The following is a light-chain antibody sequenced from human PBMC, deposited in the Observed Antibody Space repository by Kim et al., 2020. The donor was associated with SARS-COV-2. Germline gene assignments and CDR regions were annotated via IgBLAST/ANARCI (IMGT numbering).Light chain of an antibody. Sequence: ASVEDKITIACRTSQHSSNYLNWYQQTPAKAPKLLISGASNLHSGVPSGCSGSRSGTEFTRAISRLQPEDFATNYCQQSYSSPCTFDQGTRLEIK. CDR2: GAS. J-gene: IGKJ5*01. CDR3: QQSYSSPCT. V-gene: IGKV1-39*01. CDR1: QHSSNY.